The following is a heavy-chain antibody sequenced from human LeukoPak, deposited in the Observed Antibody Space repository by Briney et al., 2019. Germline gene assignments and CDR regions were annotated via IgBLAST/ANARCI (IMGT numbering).Heavy chain of an antibody. Sequence: GGSLRLSCAASGFTFSSYSMNWVRQAPGKGLEWVSSISSSSIYIYYADSVKGRFTISRDNAKNSLYLQMNSLRAEDTAVYYCAKDLSDGNYYYYYYMDVWGKGTTVTVSS. CDR2: ISSSSIYI. CDR3: AKDLSDGNYYYYYYMDV. CDR1: GFTFSSYS. V-gene: IGHV3-21*01. D-gene: IGHD1-1*01. J-gene: IGHJ6*03.